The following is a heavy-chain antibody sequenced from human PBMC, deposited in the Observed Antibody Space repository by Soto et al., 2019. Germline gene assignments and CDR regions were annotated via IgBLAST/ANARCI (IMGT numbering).Heavy chain of an antibody. V-gene: IGHV1-3*01. CDR2: INAVNGNT. Sequence: QVQLVQSGAEVKKPGASVKVSCKASGYTFSSYAMHWVRQAPGQRLEWMGWINAVNGNTKYSQRFQGRLTIIRDTSASTGYMELSSLRSEDTAVYYCAISVVVPVAPDYWGQGTLVTVSS. CDR3: AISVVVPVAPDY. J-gene: IGHJ4*02. CDR1: GYTFSSYA. D-gene: IGHD2-2*01.